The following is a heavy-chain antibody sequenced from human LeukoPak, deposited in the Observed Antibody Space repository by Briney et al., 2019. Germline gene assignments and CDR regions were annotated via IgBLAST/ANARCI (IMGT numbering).Heavy chain of an antibody. D-gene: IGHD1-26*01. CDR3: ARAISGSYFVSHAFDI. J-gene: IGHJ3*02. CDR2: ISSSSSTI. CDR1: GFTFSSYD. Sequence: GGSLRLSCAASGFTFSSYDMHWVRQAPGKGLEWVSYISSSSSTIYYADSVKGRFTISRDNAKNSLYLQMNSLRAEDTAVYYCARAISGSYFVSHAFDIWGQGTMVTVSS. V-gene: IGHV3-48*04.